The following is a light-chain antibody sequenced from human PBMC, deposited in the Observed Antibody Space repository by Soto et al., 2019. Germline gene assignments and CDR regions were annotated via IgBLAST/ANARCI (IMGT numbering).Light chain of an antibody. J-gene: IGLJ1*01. Sequence: QSVLTQPASVSGSPGQSITISCTGTSSDVGSHNYVSWYQQHPGKAPKLIIFEVNSRPSGVSNRLSGSKSGSAASLTISGLQAEDEADYYCSSYSSTSTPYVFGGGTKVTVL. CDR2: EVN. CDR1: SSDVGSHNY. V-gene: IGLV2-14*01. CDR3: SSYSSTSTPYV.